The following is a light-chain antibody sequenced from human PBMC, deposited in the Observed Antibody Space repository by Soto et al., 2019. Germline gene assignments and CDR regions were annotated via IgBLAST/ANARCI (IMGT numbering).Light chain of an antibody. J-gene: IGLJ3*02. V-gene: IGLV1-40*01. CDR2: GNS. CDR3: QSYDSSLSGWV. CDR1: SSNIGAGYD. Sequence: QAVVTQPPSVSGAPGQRVTISCTGTSSNIGAGYDVHWYMQLPGTAPKLLIYGNSNRPSGVPDRFSGSKSGTSASLAITGLQAEDEADYYCQSYDSSLSGWVFGGGTKLTVL.